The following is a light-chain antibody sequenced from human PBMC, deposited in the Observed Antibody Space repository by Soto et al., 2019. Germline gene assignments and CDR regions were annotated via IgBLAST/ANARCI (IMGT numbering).Light chain of an antibody. CDR3: SSYTSSSILEGV. V-gene: IGLV2-14*01. CDR2: DVS. Sequence: QSALTQPASVSGSPGQSITISCTGTSSDVGGYNYVSWYQQHPGKAPKLMIYDVSNRPSGVSNRFSGSKSGNTASLTISGLQAEDEADYYCSSYTSSSILEGVLVTGTMVTVL. J-gene: IGLJ1*01. CDR1: SSDVGGYNY.